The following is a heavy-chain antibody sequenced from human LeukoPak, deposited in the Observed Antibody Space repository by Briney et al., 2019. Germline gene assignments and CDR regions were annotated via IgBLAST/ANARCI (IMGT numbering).Heavy chain of an antibody. D-gene: IGHD3-22*01. Sequence: GGSLRLSCAASGFTFSSFWMHWVRQAPGKGLVWVSRIKSDGSTRYADSVKGRFTISRDNAKNTVSLQMTSLRAEDTGVYYCARAPSEIGGYYPEYFRHWGQGTLVIVSS. CDR3: ARAPSEIGGYYPEYFRH. J-gene: IGHJ1*01. CDR2: IKSDGST. CDR1: GFTFSSFW. V-gene: IGHV3-74*01.